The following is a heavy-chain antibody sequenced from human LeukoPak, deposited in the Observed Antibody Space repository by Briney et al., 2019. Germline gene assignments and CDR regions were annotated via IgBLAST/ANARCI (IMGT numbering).Heavy chain of an antibody. D-gene: IGHD3-10*01. CDR3: ARGRHYYGSGSPFA. CDR1: GFTFSSYA. V-gene: IGHV3-23*01. J-gene: IGHJ4*02. CDR2: ISGSGGST. Sequence: GGSLRLSCAASGFTFSSYAMSWVRQAPGKGLEWVSAISGSGGSTYYADSVKGRFTISRDNAKNTLYLQMNSLRAEDTAVYYCARGRHYYGSGSPFAWGQGTLVTVSS.